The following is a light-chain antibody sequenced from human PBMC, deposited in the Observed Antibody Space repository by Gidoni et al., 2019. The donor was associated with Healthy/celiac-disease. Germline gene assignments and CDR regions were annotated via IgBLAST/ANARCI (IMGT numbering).Light chain of an antibody. CDR1: QSISSW. Sequence: DIQMTQSPSTLSASVGDRVTITCRASQSISSWLAWYQQKPGKAPKLLIYKASSLESGVPSRFSGSGSGTEFTLTISSLQHDDFATYYCQQYNSYSYTFXQXTKLEIK. J-gene: IGKJ2*01. CDR2: KAS. CDR3: QQYNSYSYT. V-gene: IGKV1-5*03.